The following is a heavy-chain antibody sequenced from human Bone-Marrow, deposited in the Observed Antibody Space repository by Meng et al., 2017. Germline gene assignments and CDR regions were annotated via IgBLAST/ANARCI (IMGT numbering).Heavy chain of an antibody. Sequence: GESLKISCAASGFTFSSYEMNWVRQAPGKGRERVSYISDSGSSIYYADSVKGRFTISRDDAKNSLFLQMNSLRADDTAVYYCARYSGRKRGYYYGMDVWGQGTTVTVSS. CDR2: ISDSGSSI. D-gene: IGHD5-12*01. J-gene: IGHJ6*02. V-gene: IGHV3-48*03. CDR3: ARYSGRKRGYYYGMDV. CDR1: GFTFSSYE.